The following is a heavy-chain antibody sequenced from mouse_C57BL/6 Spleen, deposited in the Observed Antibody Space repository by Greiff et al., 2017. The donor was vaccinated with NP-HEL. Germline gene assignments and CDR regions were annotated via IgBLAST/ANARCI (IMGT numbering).Heavy chain of an antibody. Sequence: QVQLQQPGAELVRPGSSVKLSCKASGYTFTSYWMHWVKQRPIQGLEWIGNIDPSDSETHYNQKFKDKATLTVDKSSSTAYMQLRSLTSEDYAVYYWARGEKLLGNAMDYWGQGTSVTVSS. CDR3: ARGEKLLGNAMDY. V-gene: IGHV1-52*01. CDR2: IDPSDSET. CDR1: GYTFTSYW. D-gene: IGHD1-1*01. J-gene: IGHJ4*01.